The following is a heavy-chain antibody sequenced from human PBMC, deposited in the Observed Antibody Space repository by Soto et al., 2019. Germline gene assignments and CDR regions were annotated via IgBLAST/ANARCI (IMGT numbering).Heavy chain of an antibody. J-gene: IGHJ6*03. CDR2: INANSGNT. CDR3: ARARGIFGVVITPQINYYYYMDV. V-gene: IGHV1-18*04. Sequence: ASVKVSCKASGYTFTGYYMHWVRQAPGQGLEWMGWINANSGNTNYAQKLQGRVTMTTDTSTSTAYMELRSLRSDDTAVYYCARARGIFGVVITPQINYYYYMDVWGKGTTVTVSS. D-gene: IGHD3-3*01. CDR1: GYTFTGYY.